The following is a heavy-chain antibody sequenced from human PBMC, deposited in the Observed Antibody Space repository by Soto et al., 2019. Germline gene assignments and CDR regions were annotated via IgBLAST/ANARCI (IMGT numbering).Heavy chain of an antibody. V-gene: IGHV3-23*01. J-gene: IGHJ5*02. Sequence: GGSLRLSCAASGFMFSSYAMSWVRQAPGKGLEWVSSMSAGGYATYYADSVKGRFTISRDNFKNMVYMEMNTLRAEDAGIYYCALFESDDDVWGSFRSWGQGTPVTVSS. D-gene: IGHD3-16*01. CDR1: GFMFSSYA. CDR2: MSAGGYAT. CDR3: ALFESDDDVWGSFRS.